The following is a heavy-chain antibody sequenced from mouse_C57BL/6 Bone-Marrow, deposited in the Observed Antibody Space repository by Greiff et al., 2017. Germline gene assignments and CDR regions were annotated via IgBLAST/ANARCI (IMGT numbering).Heavy chain of an antibody. D-gene: IGHD2-3*01. J-gene: IGHJ4*01. CDR1: GFTFTDYY. CDR3: ASLYDDYAMDY. V-gene: IGHV7-3*01. Sequence: EVMLVESGGGLVQPGGSLSLSCAASGFTFTDYYMSWVRQPPGKALEWLGYIRNKANGYTTEYSASVKGRFTISRDNSQSILYLQMNALRAEDSATYYCASLYDDYAMDYWGQGTSVTVYS. CDR2: IRNKANGYTT.